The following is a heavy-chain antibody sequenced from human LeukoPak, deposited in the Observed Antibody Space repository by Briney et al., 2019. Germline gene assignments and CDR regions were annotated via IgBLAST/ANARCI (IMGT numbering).Heavy chain of an antibody. Sequence: ASVKVSCKASGYTFTNYGVSWVRQAPGQGLEWMGWISAYNGYTNYAQKFQFRVTMTTDTSTSTAYMELRSLTSEDTAVYYCALGYSSSANLPFDPWGQGTLVTVSS. D-gene: IGHD6-6*01. J-gene: IGHJ5*02. CDR3: ALGYSSSANLPFDP. CDR1: GYTFTNYG. CDR2: ISAYNGYT. V-gene: IGHV1-18*01.